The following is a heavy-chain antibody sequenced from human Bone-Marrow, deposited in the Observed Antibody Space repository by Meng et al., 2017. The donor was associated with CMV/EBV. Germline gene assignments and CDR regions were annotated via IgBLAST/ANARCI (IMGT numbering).Heavy chain of an antibody. J-gene: IGHJ4*02. CDR3: ASSAQRYGGNTFYS. V-gene: IGHV3-21*01. D-gene: IGHD4-23*01. CDR1: GFTFSSYA. Sequence: GESLKISCAASGFTFSSYAMNWVRQAPGKGLEWVSSISSSSNHIYYADSMKGRFTISRDNAKNSLYLQMNSLRAEDTAVYYCASSAQRYGGNTFYSWGQGTLVTVSS. CDR2: ISSSSNHI.